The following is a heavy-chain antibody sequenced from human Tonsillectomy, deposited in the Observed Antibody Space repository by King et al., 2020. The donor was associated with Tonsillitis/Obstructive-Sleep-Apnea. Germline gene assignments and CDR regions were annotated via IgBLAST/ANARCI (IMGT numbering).Heavy chain of an antibody. CDR3: ARDASGSFYNSAFDM. V-gene: IGHV4-34*01. D-gene: IGHD3-10*01. CDR1: GGSFSGYY. CDR2: INHSGST. Sequence: VQLQQWGAGLLKPSETLSLTCAVYGGSFSGYYWSWIRQPPGKGLEWIGEINHSGSTNYNPSLKSRVTISIDTSKNRFSLTLSSVTAADTAVYYCARDASGSFYNSAFDMWGQGTMVTVSS. J-gene: IGHJ3*02.